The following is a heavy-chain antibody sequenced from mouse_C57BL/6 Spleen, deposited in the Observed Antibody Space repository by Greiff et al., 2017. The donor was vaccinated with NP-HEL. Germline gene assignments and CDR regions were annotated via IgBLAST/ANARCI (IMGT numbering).Heavy chain of an antibody. CDR2: INPNNGGT. J-gene: IGHJ2*01. V-gene: IGHV1-22*01. D-gene: IGHD2-4*01. CDR3: AREGGYDYDLGFDY. CDR1: GYTFTDYN. Sequence: EVKLVESGPELVKPGASVKMSCKASGYTFTDYNMHWVKQSHGKSLEWIGYINPNNGGTSYNQKFKGKATLTVNKSSSTAYMELRSLTSEDSAVYYCAREGGYDYDLGFDYWGQGTTLTVSS.